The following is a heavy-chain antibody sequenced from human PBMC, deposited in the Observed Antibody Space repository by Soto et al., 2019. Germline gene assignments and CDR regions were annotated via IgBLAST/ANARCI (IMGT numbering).Heavy chain of an antibody. Sequence: GGPLTLSCAGSVFAFSSYGMHWDRQAPSNGLEWVAVISYDGSDKYYGDSVNGRFTISRDDSKNTLYLQMNSLRVEDTAIYYCAKPVGYDYVWGSSGLDPWGQGTLVTVSS. V-gene: IGHV3-30*18. D-gene: IGHD3-16*01. CDR1: VFAFSSYG. J-gene: IGHJ5*02. CDR3: AKPVGYDYVWGSSGLDP. CDR2: ISYDGSDK.